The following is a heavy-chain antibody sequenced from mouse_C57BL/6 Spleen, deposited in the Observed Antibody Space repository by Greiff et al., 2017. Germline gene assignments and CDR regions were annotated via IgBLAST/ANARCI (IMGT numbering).Heavy chain of an antibody. J-gene: IGHJ1*03. D-gene: IGHD1-1*01. CDR1: GYTFTSYW. Sequence: QVQLQQSGAELVRPGSSVKLSCKASGYTFTSYWMHWVKQRPIQGLEWIGNIDPSDSETHYNQKFKDKATLTVDKSSSTAYMQLSSLTSEDSAVCYCARGDDYGSSPWGFDVWGTGTTVTGAS. CDR3: ARGDDYGSSPWGFDV. CDR2: IDPSDSET. V-gene: IGHV1-52*01.